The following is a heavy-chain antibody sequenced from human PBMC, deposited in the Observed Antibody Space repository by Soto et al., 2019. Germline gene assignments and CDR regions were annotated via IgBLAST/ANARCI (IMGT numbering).Heavy chain of an antibody. V-gene: IGHV4-4*02. CDR1: GDSICNSRW. J-gene: IGHJ3*01. CDR2: IFHSGDT. CDR3: AYSTGWYRHDV. D-gene: IGHD6-19*01. Sequence: QVQLQESGPGLVKPSGTLSLTCAVSGDSICNSRWWTWVRQPPGKGLEWIGDIFHSGDTNYNPSLKSRVFISVDKSQNQFSLKVSSVTAADTAVYYCAYSTGWYRHDVWGQGTLVTVSS.